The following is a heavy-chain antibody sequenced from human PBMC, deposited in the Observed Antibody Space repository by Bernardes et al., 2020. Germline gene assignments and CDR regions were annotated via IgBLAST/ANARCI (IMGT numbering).Heavy chain of an antibody. J-gene: IGHJ6*04. CDR2: INHSGST. V-gene: IGHV4-34*01. CDR3: ARSSSSWYGLYYYYGMDV. D-gene: IGHD6-13*01. CDR1: GGSFSGYY. Sequence: SETLSLTCAVYGGSFSGYYWSWIRQPPGKGLEWIGEINHSGSTNYNPSLKSRVTISVDTSKNQFSLKLSSVTAADTAVYYCARSSSSWYGLYYYYGMDVWGKGTTVTVSS.